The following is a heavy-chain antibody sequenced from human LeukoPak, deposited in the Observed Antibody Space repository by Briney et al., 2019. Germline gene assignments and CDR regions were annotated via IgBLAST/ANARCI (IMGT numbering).Heavy chain of an antibody. J-gene: IGHJ3*02. Sequence: GASVKVSCKASGYTFTSYYMHWVRQAPGQGLEWMGIINPSGGSTSYAQKFQGRVTMTRDTSTSTVYMELSSLRSEDTAVYYCARPGGSYGPSGAFDIWGQGTMVTVSS. CDR2: INPSGGST. D-gene: IGHD1-26*01. CDR1: GYTFTSYY. V-gene: IGHV1-46*01. CDR3: ARPGGSYGPSGAFDI.